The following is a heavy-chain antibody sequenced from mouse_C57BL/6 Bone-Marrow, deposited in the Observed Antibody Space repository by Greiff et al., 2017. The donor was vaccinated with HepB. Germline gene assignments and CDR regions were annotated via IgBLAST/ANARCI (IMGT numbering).Heavy chain of an antibody. CDR2: INPGSGGT. J-gene: IGHJ1*03. Sequence: QVQLQQSGAELVRPGTSVKVSCKASGYAFTNYLIEWVKQRPGQGLEWIGVINPGSGGTNYNEKFKGKATLTADKSSSTAYMQLSSLTSEDSAVYFCARWVYYGSSSYWYFDVWGTGTTVTVSS. CDR3: ARWVYYGSSSYWYFDV. V-gene: IGHV1-54*01. CDR1: GYAFTNYL. D-gene: IGHD1-1*01.